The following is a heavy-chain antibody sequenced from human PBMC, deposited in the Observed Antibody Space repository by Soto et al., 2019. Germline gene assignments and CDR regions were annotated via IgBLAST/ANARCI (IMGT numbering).Heavy chain of an antibody. V-gene: IGHV3-23*01. CDR2: ISGSGGST. CDR3: AKVQQWLVYNDAFDI. J-gene: IGHJ3*02. CDR1: GFTFSSYG. Sequence: GGSLRLSCAASGFTFSSYGMSWVRQAPGKGLEWVSAISGSGGSTYYADSVKGRFTISRDNSKNTLYLQMNSLRAEDTAVYYCAKVQQWLVYNDAFDIWGQGTMVTVSS. D-gene: IGHD6-19*01.